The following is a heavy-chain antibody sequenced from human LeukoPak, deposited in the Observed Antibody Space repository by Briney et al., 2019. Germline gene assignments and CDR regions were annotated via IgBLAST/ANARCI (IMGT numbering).Heavy chain of an antibody. CDR1: GFTFSSYG. D-gene: IGHD1-26*01. J-gene: IGHJ6*03. V-gene: IGHV3-30*02. Sequence: PGGSLRLSCASSGFTFSSYGMHWVRQAPGKGLEGVTFIRYEGSNKYYADSVKGRFTISRDNSKNTLYLQTNSLRAEDTAVYYCARGEWELAYMDVWGKGTTVTVSS. CDR3: ARGEWELAYMDV. CDR2: IRYEGSNK.